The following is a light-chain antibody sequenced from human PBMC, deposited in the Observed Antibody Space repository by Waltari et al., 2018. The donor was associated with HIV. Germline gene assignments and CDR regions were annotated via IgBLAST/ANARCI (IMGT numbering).Light chain of an antibody. Sequence: QSVLTQPPSPSGTPGQRVTISGCGSNCNIGNNYVYWDQQVSGTTPKFLIYRNSQRRSGVPDRISGSKSGTSAALAISGDRSEDEADHFFAVWNDSLTGNVFGTGTKVTVL. CDR1: NCNIGNNY. CDR2: RNS. J-gene: IGLJ1*01. V-gene: IGLV1-47*01. CDR3: AVWNDSLTGNV.